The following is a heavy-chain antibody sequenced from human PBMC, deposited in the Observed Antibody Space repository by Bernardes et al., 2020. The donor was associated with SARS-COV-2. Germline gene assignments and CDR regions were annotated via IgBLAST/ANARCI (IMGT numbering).Heavy chain of an antibody. CDR3: ARDLDRLYSGGRTDAFVV. Sequence: ASVKVSCKVSGYTLSDYYMHWVRQAPGKGLEWMGWINPHSGGTNYAQKFQGRVTVTRDTSTSTAYMELSRLTSDDTAVYYCARDLDRLYSGGRTDAFVVWSQGTMVTVSS. CDR1: GYTLSDYY. V-gene: IGHV1-2*02. CDR2: INPHSGGT. J-gene: IGHJ3*01. D-gene: IGHD1-26*01.